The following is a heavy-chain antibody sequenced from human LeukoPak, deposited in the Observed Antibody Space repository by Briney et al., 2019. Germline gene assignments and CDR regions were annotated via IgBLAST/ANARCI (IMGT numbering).Heavy chain of an antibody. D-gene: IGHD3-16*02. V-gene: IGHV3-21*01. CDR2: ISSSSSYI. Sequence: GGSLRLSCAASGFTFSSYSMNWVRQAPGKGLEWVSSISSSSSYINYADSVKGRFTISRDNAKNSLYLQMNSLRAEDTAVYYCARAQRIMITFGGVIVFDYWGQGTLVTVSS. J-gene: IGHJ4*02. CDR1: GFTFSSYS. CDR3: ARAQRIMITFGGVIVFDY.